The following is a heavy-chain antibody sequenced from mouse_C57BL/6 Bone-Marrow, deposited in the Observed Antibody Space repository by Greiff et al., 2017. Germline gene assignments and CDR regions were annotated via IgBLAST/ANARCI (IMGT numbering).Heavy chain of an antibody. V-gene: IGHV6-6*01. CDR2: IRNKANNHAT. D-gene: IGHD2-3*01. Sequence: EVKVEESGGGLVQPGGSMKLSCAASGFTFSDAWMDWVRQSPEKGLEWVAEIRNKANNHATYYAESVKGRFTISRDDSKSSVYLQMNSLRAEDTGIYYCTRRRDGYYVGFYYAMDYWGQGTSVTVSS. J-gene: IGHJ4*01. CDR1: GFTFSDAW. CDR3: TRRRDGYYVGFYYAMDY.